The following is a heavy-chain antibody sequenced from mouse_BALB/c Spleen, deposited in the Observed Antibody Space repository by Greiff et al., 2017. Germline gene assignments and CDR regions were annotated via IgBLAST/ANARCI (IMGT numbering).Heavy chain of an antibody. CDR1: GYTFTDYN. CDR2: INPNNGGT. Sequence: VQLQQSGPELVKPGASVKIPCKASGYTFTDYNMDWVKQSHGKSLEWIGDINPNNGGTIYNQKFKGKATLTVDKSSSTAYMELRSLTSEDTAVYYCARRDYRYDGYYAMDYWGQGTSVTVSS. CDR3: ARRDYRYDGYYAMDY. D-gene: IGHD2-14*01. V-gene: IGHV1-18*01. J-gene: IGHJ4*01.